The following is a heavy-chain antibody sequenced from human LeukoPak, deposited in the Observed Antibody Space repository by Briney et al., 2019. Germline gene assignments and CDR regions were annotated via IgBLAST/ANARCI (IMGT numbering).Heavy chain of an antibody. D-gene: IGHD2/OR15-2a*01. J-gene: IGHJ4*02. V-gene: IGHV1-2*02. CDR2: INPNSGGT. CDR3: AGTLEVSARMNTLMGY. CDR1: GYTFTGYY. Sequence: ASVKVSCKASGYTFTGYYMHWVRQAPGQGLEWMGWINPNSGGTNYAQKFQGRVTMTRDTSISTAYMELSRLRSDDTAVYYCAGTLEVSARMNTLMGYWGQGTLVTVSS.